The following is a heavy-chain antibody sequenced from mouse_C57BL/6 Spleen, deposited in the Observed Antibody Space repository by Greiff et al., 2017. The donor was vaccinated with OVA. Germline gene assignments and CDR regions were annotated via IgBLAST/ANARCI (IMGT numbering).Heavy chain of an antibody. J-gene: IGHJ3*01. CDR3: ARDSNYGAWCAY. V-gene: IGHV3-1*01. CDR1: GYSITSGYD. D-gene: IGHD2-5*01. CDR2: ISYSGST. Sequence: EVKLVESGPGMVKPSQSLSLTCTVTGYSITSGYDWHWIRHFPGNKLEWMGYISYSGSTNYNPSLKSRISITHDTSKNHFFLKLNSVTTEDTATYYCARDSNYGAWCAYWGQGTLVTVSA.